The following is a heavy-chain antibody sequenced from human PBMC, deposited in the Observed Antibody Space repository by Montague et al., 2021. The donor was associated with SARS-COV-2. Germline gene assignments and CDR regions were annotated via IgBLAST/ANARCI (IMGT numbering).Heavy chain of an antibody. J-gene: IGHJ6*02. CDR2: IYYSGST. CDR3: ARLSNYYGSGSYYPHNYYYYGMDV. Sequence: SETLSLTCTVSGGSISSNSYYWGWIRQPPGKGLEWIGSIYYSGSTYHNESLKSRVTISVDTSKNQFSLKLSSVTAADTAVYYCARLSNYYGSGSYYPHNYYYYGMDVWGQGTTVTVSS. D-gene: IGHD3-10*01. V-gene: IGHV4-39*01. CDR1: GGSISSNSYY.